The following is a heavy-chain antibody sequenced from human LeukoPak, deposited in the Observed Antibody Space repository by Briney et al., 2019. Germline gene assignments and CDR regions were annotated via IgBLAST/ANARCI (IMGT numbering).Heavy chain of an antibody. V-gene: IGHV3-21*01. CDR2: ISSSSSYI. J-gene: IGHJ4*02. CDR1: GFTFSSYS. D-gene: IGHD3-10*01. CDR3: ARDRVMVRGVLDY. Sequence: PGGSLRLSCAASGFTFSSYSMNWVRQAPGKGLEWVSSISSSSSYIYYADSVKGRFTISRDNAKNSLYLQMNSLRAEDTAVYYCARDRVMVRGVLDYWGQGTLVIVSS.